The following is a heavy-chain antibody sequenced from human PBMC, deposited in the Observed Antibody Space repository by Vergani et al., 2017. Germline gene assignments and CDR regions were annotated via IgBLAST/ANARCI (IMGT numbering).Heavy chain of an antibody. CDR3: ARGAPTRYYYYMDV. V-gene: IGHV4-59*01. CDR1: GGSISSYY. Sequence: QVQLQESGPGLVKPSETLSLTCTVSGGSISSYYWSWIRQPPGKGLEWIGYIYYSGSTNYNPSLKSRVTISVDTSKNQFSLKLSSVTAADTAVYYCARGAPTRYYYYMDVWGKGTTVTVSS. J-gene: IGHJ6*03. CDR2: IYYSGST.